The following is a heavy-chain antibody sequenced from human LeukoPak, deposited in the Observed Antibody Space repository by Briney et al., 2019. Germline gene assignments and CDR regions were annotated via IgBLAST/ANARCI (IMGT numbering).Heavy chain of an antibody. D-gene: IGHD2-2*01. CDR3: AREPSVVVPAAIFHYGMDV. CDR1: GGSISSGGYY. Sequence: SQTLSLTCTVSGGSISSGGYYWSWTRQLPGKGLEWIGYIHYSGSTYYNPSLKSQVTISLDTSKNQFSLKLSSVTAADTAVYYCAREPSVVVPAAIFHYGMDVWGQGTTVTVSS. V-gene: IGHV4-31*01. CDR2: IHYSGST. J-gene: IGHJ6*02.